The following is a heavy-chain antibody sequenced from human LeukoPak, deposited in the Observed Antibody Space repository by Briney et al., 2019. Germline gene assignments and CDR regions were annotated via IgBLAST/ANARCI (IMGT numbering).Heavy chain of an antibody. CDR1: TFTFSSYW. J-gene: IGHJ4*02. CDR3: AREIGGGHFDY. D-gene: IGHD2-15*01. Sequence: PGGSLRLSCAASTFTFSSYWMSWVRQAPGKGLEWVANIKQDGSEKYYVDSVKGRFTISRDNAKNSLYLQMNSLRAENTAVYYCAREIGGGHFDYWGQGTLVTVSS. V-gene: IGHV3-7*01. CDR2: IKQDGSEK.